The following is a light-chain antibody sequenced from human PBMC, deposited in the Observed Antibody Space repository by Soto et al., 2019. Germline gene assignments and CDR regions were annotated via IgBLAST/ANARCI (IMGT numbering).Light chain of an antibody. V-gene: IGKV1-39*01. CDR2: AAS. J-gene: IGKJ2*01. Sequence: DIQMTQSPSSLSASVGDRVTITCRASQSISTYLHWYQQKPGKAPNLLIYAASNLQSGVPSRFTGRGSGTGFTLTISSLQPEDSATYYCQQSYSTPRTFGQGTKLEIK. CDR3: QQSYSTPRT. CDR1: QSISTY.